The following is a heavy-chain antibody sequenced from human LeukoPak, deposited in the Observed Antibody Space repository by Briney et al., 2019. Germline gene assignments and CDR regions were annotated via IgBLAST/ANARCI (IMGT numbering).Heavy chain of an antibody. CDR1: GFTFSSYS. CDR3: ASGLTWDFDY. CDR2: ISSSSSYI. D-gene: IGHD2-21*02. Sequence: PGGSLRLSCAASGFTFSSYSMNWVRQAPGKGLEWVSSISSSSSYIYYADSVKGQFTISRDNAKNSLYLQMNSLRAEDTAVYYCASGLTWDFDYWGQGTLVTVSS. J-gene: IGHJ4*02. V-gene: IGHV3-21*01.